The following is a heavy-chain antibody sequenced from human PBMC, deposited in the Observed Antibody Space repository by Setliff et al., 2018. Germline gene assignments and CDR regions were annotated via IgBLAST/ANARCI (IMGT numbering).Heavy chain of an antibody. CDR2: ISGRGDST. CDR1: GFTFSSYA. D-gene: IGHD1-1*01. J-gene: IGHJ3*02. Sequence: PGGSLRLSCAASGFTFSSYAMTWVRQAPGKGLERVSAISGRGDSTFYEDAVKGRFTISRDNSKNTLYLQMNSLRAEDTAVYYCARGYSWDAFDIWGQGTMVTVSS. CDR3: ARGYSWDAFDI. V-gene: IGHV3-23*01.